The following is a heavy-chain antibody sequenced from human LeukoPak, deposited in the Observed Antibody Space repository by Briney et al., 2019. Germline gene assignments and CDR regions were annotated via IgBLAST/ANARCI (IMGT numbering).Heavy chain of an antibody. CDR1: GFTFSSYA. CDR3: AKEVASDY. V-gene: IGHV3-23*01. CDR2: INCSGGST. Sequence: GGSLTLSCAASGFTFSSYAMSWVRQPPGKGLEWVSAINCSGGSTYYADSVKRRFTISRDNYKNTLYLQMNSLRADIMAVYYCAKEVASDYWGQGTLVTVAS. J-gene: IGHJ4*02.